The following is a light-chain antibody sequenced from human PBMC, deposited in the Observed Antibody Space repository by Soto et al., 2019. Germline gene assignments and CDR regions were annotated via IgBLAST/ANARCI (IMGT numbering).Light chain of an antibody. V-gene: IGLV2-14*01. CDR1: SSDVGGYNY. CDR2: DVS. CDR3: SSYTSSSTPGV. J-gene: IGLJ2*01. Sequence: QSALTQPASVSGSPGQSITISCTGTSSDVGGYNYVSWYQQHPGKAPKLMIYDVSNRPSGVSNRFSGSKSGNTASLTIFGLQAEDEADYYCSSYTSSSTPGVFGGGTKLTVL.